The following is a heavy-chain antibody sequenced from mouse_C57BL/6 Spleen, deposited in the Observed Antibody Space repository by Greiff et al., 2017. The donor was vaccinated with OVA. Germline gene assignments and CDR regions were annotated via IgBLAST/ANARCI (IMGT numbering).Heavy chain of an antibody. Sequence: QVQLQQSGPELVKPGASVKISCKASGYAFSSSWMNWVKQRPGKGLEWIGRIYPGDGDTNYNGKFKGKATLTADKSSSTAYMQLSSLTSEDSAVYFCARGGGWYFNVWGTGTMVTVSS. D-gene: IGHD1-1*02. J-gene: IGHJ1*03. V-gene: IGHV1-82*01. CDR3: ARGGGWYFNV. CDR1: GYAFSSSW. CDR2: IYPGDGDT.